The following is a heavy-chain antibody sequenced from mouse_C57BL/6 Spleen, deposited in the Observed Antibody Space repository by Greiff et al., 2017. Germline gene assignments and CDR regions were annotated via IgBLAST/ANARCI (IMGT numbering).Heavy chain of an antibody. CDR2: IWRGGST. CDR1: GFSLTSYG. J-gene: IGHJ4*01. Sequence: VKLMESGPGLVQPSQSLSITCTVSGFSLTSYGVHWVRQSPGKGLEWLGVIWRGGSTAYNAAFMSRLSITEDNSKSQVFLKMNSLQADDTAIYYCTKNWGGYYAMDYWGQGTSDTVSS. CDR3: TKNWGGYYAMDY. V-gene: IGHV2-5*01.